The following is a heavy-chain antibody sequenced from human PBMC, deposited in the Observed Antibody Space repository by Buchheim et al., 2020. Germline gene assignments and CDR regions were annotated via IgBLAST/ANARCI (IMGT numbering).Heavy chain of an antibody. CDR2: INQYGSAE. V-gene: IGHV3-7*01. J-gene: IGHJ4*02. D-gene: IGHD3/OR15-3a*01. Sequence: DVHLVESGGALVQPGGPLRLSCASSGFSFSTNWMSWVRQAPGKGPEWVANINQYGSAEYYVDSVKGRFTISRDNAKNSLYLQMNSLRAEDTAVYYCTDLGTYWGQGTL. CDR1: GFSFSTNW. CDR3: TDLGTY.